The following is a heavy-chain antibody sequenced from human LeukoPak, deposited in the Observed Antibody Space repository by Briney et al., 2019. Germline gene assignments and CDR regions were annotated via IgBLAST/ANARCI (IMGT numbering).Heavy chain of an antibody. J-gene: IGHJ4*02. V-gene: IGHV3-74*01. CDR3: ARDGDGYNDFDY. D-gene: IGHD5-24*01. Sequence: GGSLRLSCAASGFTFSSYWMHWIRQAPGKGLVWVSRINSDGSSTSYADSVKGRFTISRDNAKNTLYLQMNSLRAEDTAVYYCARDGDGYNDFDYWGQGTLVTVSS. CDR1: GFTFSSYW. CDR2: INSDGSST.